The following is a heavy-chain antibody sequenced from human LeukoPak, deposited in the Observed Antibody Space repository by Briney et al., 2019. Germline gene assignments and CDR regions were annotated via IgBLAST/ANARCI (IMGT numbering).Heavy chain of an antibody. CDR2: ISVSSGTT. CDR3: ARDVSRGYMDY. J-gene: IGHJ4*01. Sequence: EASVKVSYKASGYTFSDYGVTWVRQAPGQGREWMGWISVSSGTTTYAENFQGRVTLTTDSSTSTAYMEVTSLTADDTAVYYCARDVSRGYMDYWGHGTLVTVAS. CDR1: GYTFSDYG. V-gene: IGHV1-18*01.